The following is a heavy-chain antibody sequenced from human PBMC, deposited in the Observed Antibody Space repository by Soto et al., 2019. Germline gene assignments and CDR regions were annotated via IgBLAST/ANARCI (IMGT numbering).Heavy chain of an antibody. CDR3: TRDAPGERPYYFYYYGMDV. V-gene: IGHV3-53*01. CDR2: IYSGGKT. CDR1: GFPFSDYY. Sequence: QPGVSLRLSFAASGFPFSDYYMSWVRPAPGKGLEWLAVIYSGGKTFYADSVKGRFTISKDNSKNTLSLQMNSLRAEDTAVYYCTRDAPGERPYYFYYYGMDVWGQGTTVNFAS. J-gene: IGHJ6*02.